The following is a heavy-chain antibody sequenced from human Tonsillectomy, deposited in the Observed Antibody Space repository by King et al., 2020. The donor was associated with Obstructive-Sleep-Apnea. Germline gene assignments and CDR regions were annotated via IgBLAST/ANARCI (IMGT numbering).Heavy chain of an antibody. CDR1: GGSFSGYY. J-gene: IGHJ6*02. V-gene: IGHV4-34*01. CDR2: INHSGST. D-gene: IGHD6-13*01. CDR3: ARRPAAGRHVLLLRRDYYGMDV. Sequence: VQLQQWGAGLLKPSETLSLTCAVYGGSFSGYYWSWIRQPPGKGLEGIGEINHSGSTNYNPSLKSRVTISVDTSKNQFSLTLSSVTAADTAVYYCARRPAAGRHVLLLRRDYYGMDVWGQGTTVTVSS.